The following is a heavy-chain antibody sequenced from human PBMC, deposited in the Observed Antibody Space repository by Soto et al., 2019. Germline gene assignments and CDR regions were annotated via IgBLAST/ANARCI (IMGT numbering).Heavy chain of an antibody. CDR1: GFTFSNYA. D-gene: IGHD3-10*01. V-gene: IGHV3-23*01. J-gene: IGHJ1*01. CDR2: IFASGDNI. CDR3: LGAVIKGY. Sequence: EVQLLESGGGLVQPGGSMRLSCVASGFTFSNYAMSWVRQAPGKGLEWVSSIFASGDNIYYADSVRGRFTISRDNSKNTMFLQMSSLRAEDTALYYCLGAVIKGYWGRGTLVTVSS.